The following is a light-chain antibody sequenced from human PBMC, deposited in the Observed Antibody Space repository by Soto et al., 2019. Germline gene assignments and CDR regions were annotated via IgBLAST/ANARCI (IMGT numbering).Light chain of an antibody. Sequence: QSVLTQPPSVSGAPGQTVTISCTGSSSNIGPGSDVHWYQQLPGTAPKLLIYDNNNRPSGVPDRFSGSKSGTSASLAITGLRSEDEADYYCAAWDDSLSGPGEVFGGGTKLTVL. V-gene: IGLV1-40*01. CDR1: SSNIGPGSD. CDR3: AAWDDSLSGPGEV. J-gene: IGLJ2*01. CDR2: DNN.